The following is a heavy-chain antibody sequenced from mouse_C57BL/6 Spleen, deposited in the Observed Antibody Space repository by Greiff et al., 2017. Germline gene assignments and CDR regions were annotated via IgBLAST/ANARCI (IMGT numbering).Heavy chain of an antibody. V-gene: IGHV1-82*01. J-gene: IGHJ4*01. CDR3: APSSGYVYYAMDY. CDR1: GYAFSSSW. CDR2: IYPGDGDT. Sequence: VQGVESGPELVKPGASVKISCKASGYAFSSSWLNWVKQRPGKGLEWIGRIYPGDGDTNYNGKFKGKATLTADKSSSTAYMQLSSLTSEDSAVYFCAPSSGYVYYAMDYWGQGTSVTVSS. D-gene: IGHD3-2*02.